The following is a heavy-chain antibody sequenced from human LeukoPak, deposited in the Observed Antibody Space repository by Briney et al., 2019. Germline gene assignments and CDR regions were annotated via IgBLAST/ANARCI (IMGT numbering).Heavy chain of an antibody. CDR3: ARVYDSSGYLDY. CDR1: GGSISSSSYY. Sequence: SETLSLTCTVSGGSISSSSYYWGWIRQPPGKGLEWIGIIYYSGSTYYNPSLKSRVTISVDTSKNQFSLKLSSVTAADTAVYYCARVYDSSGYLDYWGQGTLVTVSS. D-gene: IGHD3-22*01. CDR2: IYYSGST. V-gene: IGHV4-39*07. J-gene: IGHJ4*02.